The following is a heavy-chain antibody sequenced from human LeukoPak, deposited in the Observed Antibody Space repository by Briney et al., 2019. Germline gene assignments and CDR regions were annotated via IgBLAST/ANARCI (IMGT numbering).Heavy chain of an antibody. Sequence: PSETLSLTCIVSGGSISTYYWSWIRQPPGKGLEWIGYIYYSENTNYNPSLKSRVTISVDTSKNQFSLKLSSVTAADTAVYYCAGGTRRDGYKYYFEYWGQGILVTVSS. J-gene: IGHJ4*02. D-gene: IGHD5-24*01. CDR1: GGSISTYY. V-gene: IGHV4-59*01. CDR2: IYYSENT. CDR3: AGGTRRDGYKYYFEY.